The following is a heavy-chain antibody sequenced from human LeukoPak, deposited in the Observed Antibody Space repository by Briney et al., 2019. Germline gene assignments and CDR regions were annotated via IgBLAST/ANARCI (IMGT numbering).Heavy chain of an antibody. J-gene: IGHJ3*02. CDR1: GGSFSGYF. V-gene: IGHV4-34*01. Sequence: SETLSLTCAVYGGSFSGYFWNWVRQPPGKGLEWIGEINHSRSFNYNPSLKSRVNLSIDTSKNQFSLKLSFVTAADTAVYYCARGDPLINAFDIWGQGTMVTVSS. CDR3: ARGDPLINAFDI. CDR2: INHSRSF.